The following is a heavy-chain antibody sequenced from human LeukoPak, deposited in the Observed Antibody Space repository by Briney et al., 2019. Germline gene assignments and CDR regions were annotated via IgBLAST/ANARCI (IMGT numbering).Heavy chain of an antibody. CDR2: IYSGGST. Sequence: GGSLRLSCAASGFTVSSNYMSWVRQAPGKGLEWVSVIYSGGSTYYADSVKGRFTISRDNSKNTLYLQMNSLRAEDTAVYYCAKVGAGSSWYWFDYWGQGTLVTVSS. V-gene: IGHV3-53*01. CDR1: GFTVSSNY. D-gene: IGHD6-13*01. J-gene: IGHJ4*02. CDR3: AKVGAGSSWYWFDY.